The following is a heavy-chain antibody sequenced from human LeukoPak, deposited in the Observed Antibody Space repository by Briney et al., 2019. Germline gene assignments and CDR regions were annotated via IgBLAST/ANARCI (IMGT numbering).Heavy chain of an antibody. D-gene: IGHD3-22*01. J-gene: IGHJ4*02. Sequence: GGSLRLSCAASGFTFSSYGMHWVRQAPGKGLEWVAVIWYDGTNKYYADSVKGRFTISRDNSKNTLFLQMNILRAEDTAVYYCARAAYDSSGYLTLWGQGTLVTVSS. CDR1: GFTFSSYG. V-gene: IGHV3-33*01. CDR3: ARAAYDSSGYLTL. CDR2: IWYDGTNK.